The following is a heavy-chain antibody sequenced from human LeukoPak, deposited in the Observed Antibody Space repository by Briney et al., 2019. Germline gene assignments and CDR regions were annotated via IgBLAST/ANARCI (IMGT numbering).Heavy chain of an antibody. V-gene: IGHV4-59*01. CDR3: ARAQRGIQLWLLWFDP. CDR1: GGSISSYY. Sequence: PSETLSLTCTVSGGSISSYYWSWIRQPPGKGLEWIGYIYYSGSTNYNPSLKSRVTISVDTSKNQFSLKLSSVTAADTAVYYCARAQRGIQLWLLWFDPRGQGTLVTVSS. J-gene: IGHJ5*02. D-gene: IGHD5-18*01. CDR2: IYYSGST.